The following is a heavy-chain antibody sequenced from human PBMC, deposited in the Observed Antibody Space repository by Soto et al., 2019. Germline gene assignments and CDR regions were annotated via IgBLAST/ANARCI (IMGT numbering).Heavy chain of an antibody. Sequence: SETLSLTCTVSGGSISSSSYYWGWIRQPPGKGLEWIGSIYYSGSTYYNPSLKSRVTISVDTSKNQFSLKLSSVTATDTAVYYCARTGYSSGWYADWGAFDIWGQGTMVTVSS. J-gene: IGHJ3*02. CDR2: IYYSGST. V-gene: IGHV4-39*01. CDR3: ARTGYSSGWYADWGAFDI. D-gene: IGHD6-19*01. CDR1: GGSISSSSYY.